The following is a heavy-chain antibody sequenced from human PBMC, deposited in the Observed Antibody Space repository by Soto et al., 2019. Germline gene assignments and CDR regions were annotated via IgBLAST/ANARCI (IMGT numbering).Heavy chain of an antibody. V-gene: IGHV5-10-1*01. D-gene: IGHD7-27*01. Sequence: PGESLKISCKGSGYSFTSYWISWVRQMPGKGLEWMGRIDPSDSYTNYSPSFQGHVTISADKSISTAYLQWSSLKASDTAMYYCARHNAGAGYYYGMDVWGQGTTVTVAS. J-gene: IGHJ6*02. CDR1: GYSFTSYW. CDR2: IDPSDSYT. CDR3: ARHNAGAGYYYGMDV.